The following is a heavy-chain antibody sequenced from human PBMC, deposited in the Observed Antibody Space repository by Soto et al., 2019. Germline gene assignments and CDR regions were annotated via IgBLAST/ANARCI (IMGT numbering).Heavy chain of an antibody. CDR3: AREEGWRYSSSWYADY. V-gene: IGHV3-48*02. D-gene: IGHD6-13*01. Sequence: EVQLVESGGGLVQPGGSLRLSCAASGFTFSSYSMNWVRQAPGKGLEWVSYISSSSSTIYYADSVKGRFTISRDNAKNSLYLQMNRLRDEDTAVYYCAREEGWRYSSSWYADYWGQGTLVTVSS. CDR1: GFTFSSYS. CDR2: ISSSSSTI. J-gene: IGHJ4*02.